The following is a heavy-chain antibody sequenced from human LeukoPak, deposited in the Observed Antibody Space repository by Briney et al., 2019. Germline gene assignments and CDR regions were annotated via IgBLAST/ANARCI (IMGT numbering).Heavy chain of an antibody. Sequence: PSETLSLTCAVYGGSFSGYYWSWIRQPPGKGLEWIGEINHSGSTNYNPSLKSRVTISVDTSKNQFSLKLSSVTAADTAVYYCARRRRYRIAVAGGFDYWGQGTLVTVSS. V-gene: IGHV4-34*01. D-gene: IGHD6-19*01. CDR2: INHSGST. CDR1: GGSFSGYY. J-gene: IGHJ4*02. CDR3: ARRRRYRIAVAGGFDY.